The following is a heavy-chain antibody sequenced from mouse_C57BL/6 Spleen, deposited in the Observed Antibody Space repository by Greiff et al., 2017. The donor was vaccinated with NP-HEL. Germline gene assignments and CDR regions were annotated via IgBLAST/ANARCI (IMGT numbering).Heavy chain of an antibody. CDR3: ARYGLYAMDY. Sequence: DVKLVESGGGLVKPGGSLKLSCAASGFTFSDYGMHWVRQAPEKGLEWVAYISSGSSTIYYADTVKGRFTISRDNAKNTLFLQMTSLRSEDTAMYYCARYGLYAMDYWGQGTSVTVSS. CDR1: GFTFSDYG. D-gene: IGHD1-1*02. V-gene: IGHV5-17*01. CDR2: ISSGSSTI. J-gene: IGHJ4*01.